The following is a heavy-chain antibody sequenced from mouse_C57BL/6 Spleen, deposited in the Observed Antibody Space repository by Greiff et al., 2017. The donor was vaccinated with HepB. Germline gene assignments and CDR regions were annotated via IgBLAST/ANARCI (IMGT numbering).Heavy chain of an antibody. CDR1: GYSITSGYY. Sequence: EVQVVESGPGLVKPSQSLSLTCSVTGYSITSGYYWNWIRQFPGNKLEWMGYISYDGSNNYNPSLKNRISITRDTSKNQFFLKLNSVTTEDTATYYCASSYGYAMDYWGQGTSVTVSS. D-gene: IGHD1-1*01. J-gene: IGHJ4*01. V-gene: IGHV3-6*01. CDR2: ISYDGSN. CDR3: ASSYGYAMDY.